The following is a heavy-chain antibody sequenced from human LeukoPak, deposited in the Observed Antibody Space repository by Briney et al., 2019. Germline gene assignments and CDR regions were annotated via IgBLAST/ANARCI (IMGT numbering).Heavy chain of an antibody. CDR2: IYSGGST. V-gene: IGHV3-66*01. Sequence: GGSLRLSCAASGFTVSSNYMSWVRQAPGKGLEWVSVIYSGGSTYYADSVRGRFTISRDNSKNTLYLQMNSLRAEDTAVYYCARDLSPPWAGYNYYYGMDVWGHGTTVTVSS. J-gene: IGHJ6*02. D-gene: IGHD3/OR15-3a*01. CDR3: ARDLSPPWAGYNYYYGMDV. CDR1: GFTVSSNY.